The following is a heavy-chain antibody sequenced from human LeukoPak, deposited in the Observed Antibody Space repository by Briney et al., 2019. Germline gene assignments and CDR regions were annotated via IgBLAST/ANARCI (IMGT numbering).Heavy chain of an antibody. CDR2: INPNSGGT. V-gene: IGHV1-2*02. CDR3: ARISELFYWYFDL. D-gene: IGHD1-26*01. J-gene: IGHJ2*01. CDR1: GYTFTGYY. Sequence: GASVKVSCKASGYTFTGYYMHWVRQAPGQGLEWMGWINPNSGGTNYAQKFQGRVTMTRDTSISTAYMELSSLRSEDTAVYYCARISELFYWYFDLWGRGTLVTVSS.